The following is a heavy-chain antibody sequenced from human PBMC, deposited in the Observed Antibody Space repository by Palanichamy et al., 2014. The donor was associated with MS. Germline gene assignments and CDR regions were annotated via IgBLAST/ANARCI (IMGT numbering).Heavy chain of an antibody. CDR3: ARHRVRFDP. J-gene: IGHJ5*02. CDR2: IYYGGTT. V-gene: IGHV4-59*08. D-gene: IGHD6-6*01. Sequence: QVQLQESGPGLVRPSETLSLTCTVSGGSISNYYWNWIRQSPGKGLEWIGYIYYGGTTNYNPSLKSRVSMSVDMSKNRFSLKLTSVTAADTAVYYCARHRVRFDPWGQGTLVTVSS. CDR1: GGSISNYY.